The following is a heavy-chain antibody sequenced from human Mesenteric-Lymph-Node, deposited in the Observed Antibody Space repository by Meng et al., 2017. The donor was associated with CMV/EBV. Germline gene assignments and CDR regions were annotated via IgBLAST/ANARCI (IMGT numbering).Heavy chain of an antibody. CDR3: AKDGRGFWSGYYIDY. V-gene: IGHV3-30*02. D-gene: IGHD3-3*01. Sequence: LSLTCAASGFTFSSYGMHWVRQAPGKGLEWVAFIRYDGSNKYYADSVKGRFTISRDNSKNTLYLQMNSLRAEDTAVYYCAKDGRGFWSGYYIDYWGQGTLVTVSS. J-gene: IGHJ4*02. CDR2: IRYDGSNK. CDR1: GFTFSSYG.